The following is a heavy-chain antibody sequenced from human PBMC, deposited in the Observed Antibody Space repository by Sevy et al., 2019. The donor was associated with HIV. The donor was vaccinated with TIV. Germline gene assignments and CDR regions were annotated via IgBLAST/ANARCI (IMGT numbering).Heavy chain of an antibody. J-gene: IGHJ3*02. V-gene: IGHV1-69*13. CDR3: ARTRGLLGGGIRGDAFDI. D-gene: IGHD3-16*01. Sequence: ASVKVSCKASGGTFSSYAISRVRQAPGQGLEWMGGIIPIFGTANYAQKFQGRVTITADESTSTAYMELSSLRSEDTAVYYCARTRGLLGGGIRGDAFDIWGQGTMVTVSS. CDR2: IIPIFGTA. CDR1: GGTFSSYA.